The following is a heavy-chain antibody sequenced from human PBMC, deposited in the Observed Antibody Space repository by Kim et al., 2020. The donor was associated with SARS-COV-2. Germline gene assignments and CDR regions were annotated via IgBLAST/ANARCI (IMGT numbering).Heavy chain of an antibody. Sequence: TKDSQKFQGRVTITRDTSASTAYMELSSLRSEDTAVYYCARSGGWYEFDYWGQGTLVTVSS. CDR3: ARSGGWYEFDY. V-gene: IGHV1-3*01. J-gene: IGHJ4*02. D-gene: IGHD6-19*01. CDR2: T.